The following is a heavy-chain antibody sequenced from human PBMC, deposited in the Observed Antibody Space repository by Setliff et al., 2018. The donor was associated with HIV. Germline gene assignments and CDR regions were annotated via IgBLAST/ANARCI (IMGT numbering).Heavy chain of an antibody. CDR3: ARAQAYISTWYFDY. CDR2: INPSAGST. CDR1: GYTFTSFA. V-gene: IGHV1-46*01. Sequence: ASVKVSCKASGYTFTSFALHWVRQAPGQGLEWMGIINPSAGSTSYAQKFQGRVTMTKNTLYLQMNSLRVEDTAVYYCARAQAYISTWYFDYWGQGTLVTVSS. J-gene: IGHJ4*02. D-gene: IGHD6-13*01.